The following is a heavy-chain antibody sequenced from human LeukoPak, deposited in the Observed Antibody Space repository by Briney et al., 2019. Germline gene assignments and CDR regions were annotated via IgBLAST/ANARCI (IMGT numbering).Heavy chain of an antibody. CDR1: GGSISSYY. D-gene: IGHD5-18*01. V-gene: IGHV4-59*01. CDR2: IYYSGST. J-gene: IGHJ6*03. Sequence: SETLSLTCTVSGGSISSYYWSWIRQPPGKGLEWIGYIYYSGSTNCKSSLKSRVTISVDTSKNQFSLKLGSVTAADTAVYYCARTTEGGYSYGYFYYYYMDVWGKGTTVTISS. CDR3: ARTTEGGYSYGYFYYYYMDV.